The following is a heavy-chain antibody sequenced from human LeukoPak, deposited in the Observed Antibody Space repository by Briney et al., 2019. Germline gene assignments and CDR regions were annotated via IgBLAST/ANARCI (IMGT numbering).Heavy chain of an antibody. J-gene: IGHJ4*02. Sequence: SETLSLTCTVSGYSISSGYYWGWIRQPPGKGLEWIGSIYHSGSTYYNPSLKSRVTISVDTSKNQFSLKLSSVTAADTAVYYCARAVGYSSGLKWGQGTLVTVSS. CDR3: ARAVGYSSGLK. D-gene: IGHD6-19*01. CDR2: IYHSGST. V-gene: IGHV4-38-2*02. CDR1: GYSISSGYY.